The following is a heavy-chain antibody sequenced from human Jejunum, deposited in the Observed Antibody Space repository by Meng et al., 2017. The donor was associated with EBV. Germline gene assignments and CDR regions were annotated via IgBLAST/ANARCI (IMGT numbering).Heavy chain of an antibody. CDR2: ISYDGSNK. CDR1: GFIFSDYA. Sequence: QVALGEAGGGWVQPRMPLRLSCAASGFIFSDYAMHWVRQAPGKGLEWVALISYDGSNKYYADSVKGRFTISRDSSKNTLFLQMNSLRTEDTAVYYCTREIRGFYSAYWGQGALVTVSS. CDR3: TREIRGFYSAY. V-gene: IGHV3-30-3*01. D-gene: IGHD2-21*01. J-gene: IGHJ4*02.